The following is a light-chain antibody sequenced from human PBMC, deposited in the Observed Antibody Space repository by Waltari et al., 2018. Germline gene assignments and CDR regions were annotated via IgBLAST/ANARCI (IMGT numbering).Light chain of an antibody. Sequence: EIVLTQSPVTVSLSPGDRATLSCRASHNINTYLAWYQHKPGQTPRLLIFDASNRARGVPARISGSGSGTDFTLTISSLEAEDSAVYYCQAGSSWPPALTGGGGSKVEIK. CDR1: HNINTY. V-gene: IGKV3-11*01. CDR3: QAGSSWPPALT. J-gene: IGKJ4*01. CDR2: DAS.